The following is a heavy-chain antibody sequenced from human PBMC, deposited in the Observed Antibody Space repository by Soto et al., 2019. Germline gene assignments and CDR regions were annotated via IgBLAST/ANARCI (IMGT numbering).Heavy chain of an antibody. CDR1: GFTFRGYG. J-gene: IGHJ6*02. CDR2: ISYDGSIK. Sequence: GGSLRLSCAASGFTFRGYGMHWVRQAPGRGLEWVALISYDGSIKYYADSVRGRFTISRDNPKNTLYLQMNSLRAEDTAVYYCANSEYSRYKNIDVWGQGTTVTVYS. CDR3: ANSEYSRYKNIDV. D-gene: IGHD5-18*01. V-gene: IGHV3-30*18.